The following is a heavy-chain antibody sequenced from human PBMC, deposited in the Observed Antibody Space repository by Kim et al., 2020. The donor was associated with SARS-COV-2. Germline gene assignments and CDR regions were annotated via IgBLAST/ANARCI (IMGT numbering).Heavy chain of an antibody. J-gene: IGHJ4*02. CDR2: IYPGDSDT. CDR1: GYTFFSYS. D-gene: IGHD1-1*01. V-gene: IGHV5-51*01. Sequence: GESLKISCKGSGYTFFSYSIAWVRQMPGKGLEWMGSIYPGDSDTTYSPSFQGQVTFSADRSISTAYLQWRTLKASDTATYYCRSRGPTGTFDHWGQGT. CDR3: RSRGPTGTFDH.